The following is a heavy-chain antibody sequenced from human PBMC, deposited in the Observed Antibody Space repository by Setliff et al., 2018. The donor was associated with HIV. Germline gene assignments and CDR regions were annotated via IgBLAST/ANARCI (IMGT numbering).Heavy chain of an antibody. CDR2: IKSKTDGETE. CDR3: STGPSRVSDGIADF. Sequence: GGSLRLSCAASGFTFTNAWMSWVRQAPGKGLEWVGRIKSKTDGETEDYAAPVKGRFTISRDDSKSILYLQMNSLEIEDTAVYSCSTGPSRVSDGIADFWGPGTLVTV. J-gene: IGHJ4*02. CDR1: GFTFTNAW. V-gene: IGHV3-15*01.